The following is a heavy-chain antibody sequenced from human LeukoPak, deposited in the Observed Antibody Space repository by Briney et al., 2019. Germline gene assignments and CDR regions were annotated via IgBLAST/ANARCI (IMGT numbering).Heavy chain of an antibody. V-gene: IGHV3-21*01. CDR3: ARDYIAYDPLDY. CDR2: ISSRSTSI. CDR1: GFTFSSYG. Sequence: GRSLRLSCAASGFTFSSYGMHWVRQAPGKGLEWVSSISSRSTSIYYADSVKGRFTISRDNAKNSLYLQMNSLRAEDTAVYWCARDYIAYDPLDYWGQGTLVTVSS. J-gene: IGHJ4*02. D-gene: IGHD3-3*01.